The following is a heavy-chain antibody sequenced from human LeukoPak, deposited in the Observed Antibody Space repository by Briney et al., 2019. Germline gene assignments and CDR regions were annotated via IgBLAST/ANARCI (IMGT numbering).Heavy chain of an antibody. V-gene: IGHV3-30-3*01. Sequence: PGGSLRLSCAASGFTFSSYAMHWVRQAPGKGLEWVAVISYDGSNKFYADSVKGRFTISRDNSKNTLYLQMNSLRAEDTAVYYCARAEGDFWSGYYRGGQYDYWGQGTLVTVSS. CDR3: ARAEGDFWSGYYRGGQYDY. D-gene: IGHD3-3*01. J-gene: IGHJ4*02. CDR1: GFTFSSYA. CDR2: ISYDGSNK.